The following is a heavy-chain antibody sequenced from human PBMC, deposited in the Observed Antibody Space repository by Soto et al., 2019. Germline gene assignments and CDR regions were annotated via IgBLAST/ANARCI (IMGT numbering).Heavy chain of an antibody. V-gene: IGHV4-4*02. J-gene: IGHJ6*03. CDR3: ASSSIGWSTYYHYHLDV. CDR1: GGSISSSNW. CDR2: IYHSGST. Sequence: SETLPLTCAVSGGSISSSNWWSWGRHPPGKGLEWIGEIYHSGSTNYNPSLKSRVTISVDKSKNQFSLKLSSVTAADTAVYYCASSSIGWSTYYHYHLDVPGKRTTVTVSS. D-gene: IGHD6-19*01.